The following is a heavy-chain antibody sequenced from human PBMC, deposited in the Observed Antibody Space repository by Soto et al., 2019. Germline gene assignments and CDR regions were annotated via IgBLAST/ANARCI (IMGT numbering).Heavy chain of an antibody. CDR3: ARHHDS. Sequence: QVQVQESGPGLVKPSQTLSLKCSVSGGSIGSRDYYWSWIRQHPEKGLEWIGYIYYSGSTNYNPSLKSRVTISVDTSKNQFSLKLSSVTAADTAVYYCARHHDSWGQGTLVTVSS. J-gene: IGHJ4*02. CDR1: GGSIGSRDYY. V-gene: IGHV4-30-4*08. CDR2: IYYSGST.